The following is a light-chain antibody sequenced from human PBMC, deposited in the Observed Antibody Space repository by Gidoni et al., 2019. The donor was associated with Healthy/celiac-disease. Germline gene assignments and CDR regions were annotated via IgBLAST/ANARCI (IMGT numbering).Light chain of an antibody. CDR3: QQSYSTPRT. Sequence: DIQMTQSPSSLSASVGDRVTITCRASQSISSYLNWYQQKPGKAPKLLIYAASSLQSGVPSRFSGSGSGTDFTLTSSLQPEDFATSYCQQSYSTPRTFGQGTKLEIK. CDR1: QSISSY. CDR2: AAS. J-gene: IGKJ2*01. V-gene: IGKV1-39*01.